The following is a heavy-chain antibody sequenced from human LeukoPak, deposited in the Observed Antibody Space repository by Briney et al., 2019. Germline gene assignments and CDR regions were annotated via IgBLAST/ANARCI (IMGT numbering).Heavy chain of an antibody. Sequence: GGSLRLSCAASGFTFSTYNMNWVRQAPGKGLEWVSYISKSSNTMYYADSVEGRFTISRDNAKNSLYLQMDSLRAEDTAVYYRAREWMAVAGTDYWGRGTLVTVSS. CDR1: GFTFSTYN. J-gene: IGHJ4*01. V-gene: IGHV3-48*01. CDR2: ISKSSNTM. D-gene: IGHD6-19*01. CDR3: AREWMAVAGTDY.